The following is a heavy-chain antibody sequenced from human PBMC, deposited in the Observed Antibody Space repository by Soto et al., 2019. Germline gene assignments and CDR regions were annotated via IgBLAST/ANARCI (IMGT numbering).Heavy chain of an antibody. D-gene: IGHD2-15*01. CDR2: ISYDGSNK. V-gene: IGHV3-30*01. Sequence: QVQLVESGGGVVQPGRSLRLSCAAYGFTFSSYAMHWVRQAPGKGLEWVAVISYDGSNKYYADSVKGRFTISRDNSKNTLYLQMNSLRAEDTAVYYCARSILSIVVVVAATDYWGQGTLVTVSS. CDR3: ARSILSIVVVVAATDY. J-gene: IGHJ4*02. CDR1: GFTFSSYA.